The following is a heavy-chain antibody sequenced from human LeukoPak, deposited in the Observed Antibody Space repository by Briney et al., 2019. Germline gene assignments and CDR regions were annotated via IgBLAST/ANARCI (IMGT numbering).Heavy chain of an antibody. CDR1: GGSISSYY. Sequence: SETLSLTCTVSGGSISSYYWSWIRQPPGKGLEWIGYIYYSGSTNYNPSLKSRVTISVDTSKNQFSLKLSSVTAADTAVYHCARDQDGDYGLRYPGGAFDIWGQGTMVTVSS. CDR3: ARDQDGDYGLRYPGGAFDI. V-gene: IGHV4-59*01. J-gene: IGHJ3*02. CDR2: IYYSGST. D-gene: IGHD4-17*01.